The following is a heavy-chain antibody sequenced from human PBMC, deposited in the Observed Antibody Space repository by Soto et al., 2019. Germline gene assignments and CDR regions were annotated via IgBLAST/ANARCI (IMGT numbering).Heavy chain of an antibody. CDR2: ISYSGNT. V-gene: IGHV4-31*03. CDR3: AREEVVYFGSGSHNWFDP. D-gene: IGHD3-10*01. CDR1: GGSVNVGDHY. J-gene: IGHJ5*02. Sequence: HVQLQESGPGLVKPSQTLSLTCTVSGGSVNVGDHYWSWIRQYPGRGLEWIGYISYSGNTYYNPSLKGRITLSLDMSKSQFSLKLTSVTAADTAMYYCAREEVVYFGSGSHNWFDPWGQGTLVTVSS.